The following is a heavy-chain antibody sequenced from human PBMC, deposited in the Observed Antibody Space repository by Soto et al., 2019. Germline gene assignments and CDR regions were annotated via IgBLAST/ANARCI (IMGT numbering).Heavy chain of an antibody. CDR1: XXTXNSYR. J-gene: IGHJ5*02. Sequence: GGFQRHPCAAXXXTXNSYRXNXVXXXXXXXLECVSYIRISSTTIYYADSVKGRFTISRDNAKNSLYLQMNSLRDEDTAVYYCARYYDSSRYYDLNWFDPCGQATLVTVXS. V-gene: IGHV3-48*02. CDR2: IRISSTTI. D-gene: IGHD3-22*01. CDR3: ARYYDSSRYYDLNWFDP.